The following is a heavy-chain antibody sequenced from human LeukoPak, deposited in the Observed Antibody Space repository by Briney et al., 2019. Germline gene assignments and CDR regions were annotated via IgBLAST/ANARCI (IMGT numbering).Heavy chain of an antibody. V-gene: IGHV3-21*01. CDR2: ISSSGTYV. CDR3: ARDIGAPRLPQAKQTGFYFNL. CDR1: EFIFSAFT. Sequence: PGGSLRLSCTGSEFIFSAFTLNWVRLVPGKGLEWVSLISSSGTYVYYADSVKGRFTVSRDNSKNSVYLQMHSLRVEDTAIYYCARDIGAPRLPQAKQTGFYFNLWGQGTPVTVSS. D-gene: IGHD2/OR15-2a*01. J-gene: IGHJ4*02.